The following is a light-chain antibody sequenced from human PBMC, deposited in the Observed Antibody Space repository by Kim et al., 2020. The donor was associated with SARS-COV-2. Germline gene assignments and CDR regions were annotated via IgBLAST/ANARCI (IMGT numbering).Light chain of an antibody. CDR2: GVS. CDR1: QSVGSTY. J-gene: IGKJ1*01. Sequence: GERAALSCRARQSVGSTYLAWYQQKPGQSPRLLIHGVSSRATGIQDRFRGSGSGTDFTLTISRLGPEDFAVYYCQQYHSPPWTFGQGTKVDIK. CDR3: QQYHSPPWT. V-gene: IGKV3-20*01.